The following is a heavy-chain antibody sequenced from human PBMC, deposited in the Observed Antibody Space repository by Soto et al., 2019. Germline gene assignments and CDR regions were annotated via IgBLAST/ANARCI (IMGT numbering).Heavy chain of an antibody. D-gene: IGHD6-25*01. CDR2: IYYSGST. Sequence: NPSETLSLTCTVSGASMNNYYWTWIRQPPGKGLEWIGYIYYSGSTNYNPSLKSRVTISVDTSKNQFSLKLSSVTAADTAVYYCARPHGGSSGWDNWFAPWGQGTLVTVSS. J-gene: IGHJ5*02. CDR3: ARPHGGSSGWDNWFAP. V-gene: IGHV4-59*01. CDR1: GASMNNYY.